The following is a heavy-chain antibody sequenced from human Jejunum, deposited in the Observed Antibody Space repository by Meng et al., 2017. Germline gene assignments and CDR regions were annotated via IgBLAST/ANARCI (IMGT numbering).Heavy chain of an antibody. J-gene: IGHJ4*02. D-gene: IGHD5-24*01. CDR1: GFTFSSHA. CDR3: ARRRRDGYNSEIDS. Sequence: GESLKISCAASGFTFSSHAMNWVRQAPGRGLEWVSGISGSGDRTDYADSVKGRFTTSRDNSNNMLYLQMSSLRAEDTARYYCARRRRDGYNSEIDSWGQGTRVTVSS. V-gene: IGHV3-23*01. CDR2: ISGSGDRT.